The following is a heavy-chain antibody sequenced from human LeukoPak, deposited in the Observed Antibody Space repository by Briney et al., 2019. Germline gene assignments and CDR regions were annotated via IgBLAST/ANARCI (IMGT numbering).Heavy chain of an antibody. J-gene: IGHJ6*03. Sequence: GGSLRLSCAASGFTFSSYAMSWVRQAPGKGLEWVSTISGSGGSTNHADSVKGRFTISRDDSKNTLYLQMNSLRVEDTAVYYCAKGGAVSSKSITMVRGTRRYYYYMDVWGKGTTVTISS. V-gene: IGHV3-23*01. D-gene: IGHD3-10*01. CDR1: GFTFSSYA. CDR3: AKGGAVSSKSITMVRGTRRYYYYMDV. CDR2: ISGSGGST.